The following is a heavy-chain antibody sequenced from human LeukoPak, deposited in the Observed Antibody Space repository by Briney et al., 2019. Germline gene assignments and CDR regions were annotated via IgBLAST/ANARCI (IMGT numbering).Heavy chain of an antibody. CDR3: ARDGTNWNYRYYYYYMDV. D-gene: IGHD1-7*01. Sequence: SETLSLTCTVSGGSISSYYWSWIRQPAGKGLEWIGRIYTSGSTNYNPSLKSRVTISVDKSKNQFSLKLSSVTATDTAVYYCARDGTNWNYRYYYYYMDVWGKGTTVTV. J-gene: IGHJ6*03. CDR2: IYTSGST. V-gene: IGHV4-4*07. CDR1: GGSISSYY.